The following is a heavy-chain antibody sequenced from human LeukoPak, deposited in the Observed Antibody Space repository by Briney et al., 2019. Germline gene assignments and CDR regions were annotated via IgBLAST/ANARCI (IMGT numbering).Heavy chain of an antibody. V-gene: IGHV1-69*05. CDR1: GGTFSSYV. J-gene: IGHJ4*02. CDR2: IIPIFGTT. D-gene: IGHD1-26*01. Sequence: ASVKVSCKASGGTFSSYVISWVRQAPRQGLEWMGRIIPIFGTTNYALKFQGRVTITTDESTSTAYMELSSLRSDDTAVYYCASFELGSGSYPFDCWGQGTLVTVSS. CDR3: ASFELGSGSYPFDC.